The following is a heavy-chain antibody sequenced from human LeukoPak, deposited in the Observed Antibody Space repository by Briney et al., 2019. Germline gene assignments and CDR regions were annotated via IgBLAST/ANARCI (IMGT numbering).Heavy chain of an antibody. CDR2: IYPGDSDT. CDR1: VSSFTSYW. J-gene: IGHJ4*02. CDR3: ARQPRDGYIAY. D-gene: IGHD5-24*01. Sequence: GASLQISCKGSVSSFTSYWIGWVRPMRGKGLEWMGIIYPGDSDTRYSPSFQGQVTISADKSISTAYLQWSSLKASDTAMYYCARQPRDGYIAYWGQGTLVTVSS. V-gene: IGHV5-51*01.